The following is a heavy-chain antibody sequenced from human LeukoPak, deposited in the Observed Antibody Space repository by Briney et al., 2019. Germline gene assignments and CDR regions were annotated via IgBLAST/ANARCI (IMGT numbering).Heavy chain of an antibody. D-gene: IGHD3-10*01. CDR1: GFTFDDYA. Sequence: PGGSLRLSCAASGFTFDDYAMHWVRQAPGKGLEWVSGISWNSGSIGYADSVKGRFTISRDNAKNSLYLQMNSLRAEDTALYYCAKDESLYYHGSGSYYKTWGQGTLVTVSS. CDR3: AKDESLYYHGSGSYYKT. J-gene: IGHJ5*02. V-gene: IGHV3-9*01. CDR2: ISWNSGSI.